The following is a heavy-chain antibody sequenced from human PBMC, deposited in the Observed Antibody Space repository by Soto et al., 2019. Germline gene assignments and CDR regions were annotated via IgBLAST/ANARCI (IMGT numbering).Heavy chain of an antibody. J-gene: IGHJ4*02. CDR2: INPSGDIT. CDR1: GLTFSRYA. Sequence: EEQLLESGGGLVQPGGSLRLSCAASGLTFSRYAMSWVRQAPGKGLEWVSIINPSGDITYYGDSVKGRFTISRDNSKNTLSLQMNSLRAEDTAVYYCAKSLRPSAVTTYDFDYRGQGTLVTVSS. CDR3: AKSLRPSAVTTYDFDY. D-gene: IGHD4-17*01. V-gene: IGHV3-23*01.